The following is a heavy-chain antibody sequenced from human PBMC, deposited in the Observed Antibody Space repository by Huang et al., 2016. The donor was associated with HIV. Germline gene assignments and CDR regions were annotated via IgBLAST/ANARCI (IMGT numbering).Heavy chain of an antibody. V-gene: IGHV1-18*01. D-gene: IGHD3-3*01. CDR1: GYTFISYG. J-gene: IGHJ4*02. Sequence: QVQLVQSGAEVKKPGASVKVSCKASGYTFISYGISWVRQAPGQGLEWRGWISPDNGKTNSAENRQGRVTRTTDTSTSAAYREMRSLRSDDTAVYYWARAFGRGYYVIDYWGQGTLVTVSS. CDR3: ARAFGRGYYVIDY. CDR2: ISPDNGKT.